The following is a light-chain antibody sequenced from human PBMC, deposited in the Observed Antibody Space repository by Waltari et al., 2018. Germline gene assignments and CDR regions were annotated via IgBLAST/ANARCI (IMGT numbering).Light chain of an antibody. CDR3: QQSFNNAPLT. Sequence: DIQMTQSPTSVSASLGDRVTITCRSSQNINTYLNWLQQRPGQPPKLLIYAASTLQSGVPSRFSGRGSGTHFTLTITGLQPEDFATYYCQQSFNNAPLTFGGGTKVEI. CDR2: AAS. J-gene: IGKJ4*01. V-gene: IGKV1-39*01. CDR1: QNINTY.